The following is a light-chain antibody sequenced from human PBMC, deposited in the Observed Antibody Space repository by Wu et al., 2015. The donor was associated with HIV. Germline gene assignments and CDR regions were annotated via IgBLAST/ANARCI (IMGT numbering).Light chain of an antibody. J-gene: IGKJ3*01. CDR3: LQHHTYPPT. Sequence: DIQMTQSPSVKSASVGDRVTITCRASQDISKFLAWFQLKPGKVPKRLIYGASNLQSGVSSRFGGSGSGTEFTLTISSLQPEDFGTHYCLQHHTYPPTFGPGTKVDMK. V-gene: IGKV1-17*03. CDR2: GAS. CDR1: QDISKF.